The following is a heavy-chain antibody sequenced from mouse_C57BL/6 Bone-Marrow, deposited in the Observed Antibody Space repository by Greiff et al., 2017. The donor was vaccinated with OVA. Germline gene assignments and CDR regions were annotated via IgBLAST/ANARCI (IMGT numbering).Heavy chain of an antibody. CDR1: GYSFTGYY. D-gene: IGHD1-1*01. CDR2: INPSTGGT. V-gene: IGHV1-43*01. J-gene: IGHJ2*01. CDR3: ARGHYYGSRY. Sequence: EVQLQQSGPELVKPGASVKISCTASGYSFTGYYMHWVKQSSEQSLAWIGEINPSTGGTRYNQKFKGKATLTVDKSSSTAYMQLKSLTSEDSAVYYCARGHYYGSRYWGQGTTLTVSS.